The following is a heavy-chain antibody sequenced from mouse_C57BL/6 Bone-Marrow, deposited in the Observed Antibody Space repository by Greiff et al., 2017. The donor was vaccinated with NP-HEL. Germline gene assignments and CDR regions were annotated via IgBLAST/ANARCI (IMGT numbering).Heavy chain of an antibody. V-gene: IGHV1-64*01. J-gene: IGHJ2*01. CDR2: IHPNSGST. D-gene: IGHD1-1*01. CDR3: ARRGDYYGSSYYFDY. Sequence: QVQLQQPGAELVKPGASVKLSCKASGYTFTSYWMHWVKQRPGQGLEWIGMIHPNSGSTNYNEKFKSKATLTVDKSSSTAYMQLSSLTSEDSAVYYYARRGDYYGSSYYFDYWGQGTTLTVSS. CDR1: GYTFTSYW.